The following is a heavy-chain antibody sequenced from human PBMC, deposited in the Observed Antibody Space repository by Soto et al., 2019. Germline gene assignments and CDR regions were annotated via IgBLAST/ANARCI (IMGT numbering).Heavy chain of an antibody. V-gene: IGHV5-51*01. CDR1: GYSFSSYW. D-gene: IGHD1-26*01. Sequence: PGESLKIACNGSGYSFSSYWIGWVRQMPGKGLEWMGMIYPGDSDIKYSPSFQGQVTISADKSISTASLEWSSLKASDTAMYYCARQVGDSADYNYGMDVWGQGTTVTVSS. CDR3: ARQVGDSADYNYGMDV. CDR2: IYPGDSDI. J-gene: IGHJ6*02.